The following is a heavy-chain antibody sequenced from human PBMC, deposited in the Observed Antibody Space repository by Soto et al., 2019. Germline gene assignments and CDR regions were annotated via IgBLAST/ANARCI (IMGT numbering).Heavy chain of an antibody. CDR1: GFTFSSYW. V-gene: IGHV3-7*03. Sequence: PGGSLRLSCAASGFTFSSYWMSWVRQAPGKGLEWVANLRQDGGEKFYVDSVKGRFTISRDNAKNSLFLEMNSLRAEDTAVYYCARDKRRTYTNACGDYYCYYYGMDVWGQGTTVTVSS. CDR3: ARDKRRTYTNACGDYYCYYYGMDV. D-gene: IGHD1-1*01. CDR2: LRQDGGEK. J-gene: IGHJ6*02.